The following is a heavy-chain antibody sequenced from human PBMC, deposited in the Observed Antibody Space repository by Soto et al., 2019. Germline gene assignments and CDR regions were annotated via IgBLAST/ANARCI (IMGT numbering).Heavy chain of an antibody. Sequence: GGSMRLSCAASGFTFDTYGIHWVRQAPGKGLEWVALISYEGSNKYYSDSVKGRFTISRDNSKSTLFLHMNSLRVEDTGVYYCARVNPGNNLYYFNGLDVLGQGTSGTSP. J-gene: IGHJ6*02. CDR1: GFTFDTYG. CDR3: ARVNPGNNLYYFNGLDV. D-gene: IGHD1-1*01. V-gene: IGHV3-30-3*01. CDR2: ISYEGSNK.